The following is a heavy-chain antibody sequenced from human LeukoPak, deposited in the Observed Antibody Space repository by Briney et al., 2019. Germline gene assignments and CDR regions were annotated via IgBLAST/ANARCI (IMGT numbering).Heavy chain of an antibody. CDR1: GGSISSYY. CDR2: ISYSGST. CDR3: ARMKQWLVPGGYNWFDP. D-gene: IGHD6-19*01. V-gene: IGHV4-59*01. J-gene: IGHJ5*02. Sequence: SETLSLTCSVSGGSISSYYWTWIRQPPGKGLEWIRYISYSGSTNYNPSLKSRVTISGDTSKNQFSLKLSSVTAADTAVYYCARMKQWLVPGGYNWFDPWGQGTLVTVSS.